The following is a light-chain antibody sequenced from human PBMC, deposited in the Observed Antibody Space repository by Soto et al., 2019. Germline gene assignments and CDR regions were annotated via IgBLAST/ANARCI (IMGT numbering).Light chain of an antibody. V-gene: IGKV3D-15*01. J-gene: IGKJ1*01. CDR2: GVY. Sequence: EIVMTQSPTILSVSPGERVTLSCRASQSVSSNLAWYQQKPGQAPRLLIYGVYTRAPGIPARFSGSGSGTEFTLTISSLQSEDSAVYYCQQYHSWPPRTFGQGTKVDIK. CDR1: QSVSSN. CDR3: QQYHSWPPRT.